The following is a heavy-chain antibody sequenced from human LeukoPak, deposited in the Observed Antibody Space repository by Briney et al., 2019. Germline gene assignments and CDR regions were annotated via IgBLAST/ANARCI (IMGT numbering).Heavy chain of an antibody. V-gene: IGHV3-7*01. CDR3: AAGAGWLIDW. CDR2: IEKDGSEI. J-gene: IGHJ4*02. D-gene: IGHD6-19*01. CDR1: GFTFSNYW. Sequence: GSLRLSCAASGFTFSNYWMNWVRQAPGKGMEWVAIIEKDGSEILYVDSVKGRFTISRDNAKNSLYLQMNSLRAEDTAVYYCAAGAGWLIDWWGQGTLVTVSS.